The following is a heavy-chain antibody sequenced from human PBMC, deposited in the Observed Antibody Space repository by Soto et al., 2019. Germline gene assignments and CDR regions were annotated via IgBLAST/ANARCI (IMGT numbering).Heavy chain of an antibody. CDR1: GFVFKDSS. V-gene: IGHV3-23*04. J-gene: IGHJ4*02. CDR3: AKDRLAGNFDY. CDR2: ISATGGST. Sequence: EVLLVESGGGMVQPGGSLKLSCAASGFVFKDSSIHWVRQAPGKGLEWVATISATGGSTYYADSVKGRFTISRDNSKNTLYLQMNGLRVEDTAVYYCAKDRLAGNFDYWGQGTQVTVSS.